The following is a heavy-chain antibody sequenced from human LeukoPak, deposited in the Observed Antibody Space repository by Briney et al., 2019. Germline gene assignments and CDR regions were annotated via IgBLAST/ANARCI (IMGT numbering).Heavy chain of an antibody. CDR3: ARGGSGNYDTLFDY. CDR1: GFTFSSYT. D-gene: IGHD3-16*01. CDR2: ISSSSSYI. V-gene: IGHV3-21*01. J-gene: IGHJ4*02. Sequence: GGSLRLSCAASGFTFSSYTMNWVRQAPGKGLEWVSLISSSSSYIYYADSVKGRFTISRDNAKNSLHLQMNSLRAEDTAVYYCARGGSGNYDTLFDYWGQRTPVTASS.